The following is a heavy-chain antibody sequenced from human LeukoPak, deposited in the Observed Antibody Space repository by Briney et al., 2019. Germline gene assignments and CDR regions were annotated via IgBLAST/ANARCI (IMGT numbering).Heavy chain of an antibody. CDR2: IKQDGSEK. D-gene: IGHD2-2*01. Sequence: GGSLRLSCAASGFTFSSYWMSWVRQAPGKGLEWVANIKQDGSEKYYVDSVKGRFTISRDNAKNSLYLQMNSLRAEDTAVYYCARKKPLGYCSSTSCYSDYYYGMDVWGKGTTVTVSP. J-gene: IGHJ6*04. CDR3: ARKKPLGYCSSTSCYSDYYYGMDV. CDR1: GFTFSSYW. V-gene: IGHV3-7*03.